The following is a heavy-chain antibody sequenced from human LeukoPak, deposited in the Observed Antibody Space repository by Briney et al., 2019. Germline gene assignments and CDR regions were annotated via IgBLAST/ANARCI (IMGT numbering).Heavy chain of an antibody. J-gene: IGHJ3*02. CDR1: GGSISSSSYY. CDR2: IYYSGST. CDR3: ASHRACYDILTGYYSDAFDI. Sequence: SETLSLTCTVSGGSISSSSYYWGWIRQPPGKGLEWIGSIYYSGSTYYNPSLKSRVTISVDTSKNQFSLKLSSVTAADTAVYYCASHRACYDILTGYYSDAFDIWGQGTMVTVSS. V-gene: IGHV4-39*01. D-gene: IGHD3-9*01.